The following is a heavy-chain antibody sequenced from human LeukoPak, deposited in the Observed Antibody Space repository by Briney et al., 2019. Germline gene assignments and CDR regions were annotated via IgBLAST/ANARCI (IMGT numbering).Heavy chain of an antibody. V-gene: IGHV3-23*01. D-gene: IGHD1-26*01. CDR1: GFTFSSYW. CDR2: ISGSGGST. J-gene: IGHJ5*02. Sequence: GGSLRLSCAASGFTFSSYWMHWVRQAPGKGLEWVSAISGSGGSTYYADSVKGRFTISRDSSKNTLYLQMNSLRAEDTAVYYCAKDRLPGRRDWFDPWGQGTLVTVSS. CDR3: AKDRLPGRRDWFDP.